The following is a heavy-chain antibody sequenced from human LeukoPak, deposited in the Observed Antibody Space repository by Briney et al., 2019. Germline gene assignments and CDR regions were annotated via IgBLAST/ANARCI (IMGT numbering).Heavy chain of an antibody. V-gene: IGHV4-4*02. D-gene: IGHD1-1*01. CDR3: GRNGAWSIDN. Sequence: SETLSLTCVVSSGSISSDNWWSWVRPPPGKGLEWIGEIYRSGGTNYSPSLKSRVSTSIDKSQNQFSLKLNSVTAADTAVYYCGRNGAWSIDNWGQGTLVTVSS. CDR2: IYRSGGT. CDR1: SGSISSDNW. J-gene: IGHJ4*02.